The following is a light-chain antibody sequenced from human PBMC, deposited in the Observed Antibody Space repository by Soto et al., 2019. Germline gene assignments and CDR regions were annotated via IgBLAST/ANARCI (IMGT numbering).Light chain of an antibody. CDR2: WAS. CDR3: QQYYTTPLT. CDR1: QSILYSSNNKNH. V-gene: IGKV4-1*01. Sequence: DIVMTQSPDSLAVSLGERATINCKSSQSILYSSNNKNHLTWYQQKAGQPPKLLIYWASTRESGVPDRFSGSGSGTDFTLTISSLQAEDVAFYYCQQYYTTPLTFGQGTNVEIK. J-gene: IGKJ1*01.